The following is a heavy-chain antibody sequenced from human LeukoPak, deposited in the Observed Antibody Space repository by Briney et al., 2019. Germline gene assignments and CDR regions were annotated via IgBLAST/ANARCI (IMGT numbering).Heavy chain of an antibody. CDR1: GASIRSSY. Sequence: SETLSLTCTVSGASIRSSYWSWIRQPPGKGLEWIGHIHYSGSTNYNPSLKSRVAISVDTSKNQFSLKLSSVTAADTALYYCARRVWATTISRDAFDIWGQGTMVTVS. V-gene: IGHV4-59*01. J-gene: IGHJ3*02. CDR2: IHYSGST. D-gene: IGHD1-26*01. CDR3: ARRVWATTISRDAFDI.